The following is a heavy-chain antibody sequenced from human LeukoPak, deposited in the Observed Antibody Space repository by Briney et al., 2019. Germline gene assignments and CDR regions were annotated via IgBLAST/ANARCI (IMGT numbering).Heavy chain of an antibody. CDR2: ISYDGSNK. D-gene: IGHD3-10*01. Sequence: GRSLRLSCAASGFTFSSYAMHWVRQAPGKGLEWVAVISYDGSNKYYADSVKGRFTISRDNSKNTLYLQMNSLRAEDTAVYYCARDSRATLVITIGGMDVWGQGTTVTVSS. CDR1: GFTFSSYA. V-gene: IGHV3-30-3*01. J-gene: IGHJ6*02. CDR3: ARDSRATLVITIGGMDV.